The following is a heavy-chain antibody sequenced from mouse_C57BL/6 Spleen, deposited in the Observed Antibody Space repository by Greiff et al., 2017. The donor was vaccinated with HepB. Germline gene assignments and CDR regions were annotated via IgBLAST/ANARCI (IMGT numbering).Heavy chain of an antibody. CDR3: ARSDYDVRFDY. V-gene: IGHV1-76*01. CDR2: IYPGSGNT. D-gene: IGHD2-4*01. Sequence: QVQLQQSGAELVRPGASVKLSCKASGYTFTDYYINWVKQRPGQGLEWIARIYPGSGNTYYNEKFKGKATLTAEKSSSTAYMQLSSLTSEDSAVYFCARSDYDVRFDYWGQGTTLTVSS. CDR1: GYTFTDYY. J-gene: IGHJ2*01.